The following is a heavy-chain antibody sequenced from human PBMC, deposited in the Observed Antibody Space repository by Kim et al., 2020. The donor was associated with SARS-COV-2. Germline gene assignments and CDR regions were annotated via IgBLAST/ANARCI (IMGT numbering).Heavy chain of an antibody. J-gene: IGHJ5*02. D-gene: IGHD6-6*01. V-gene: IGHV4-31*03. CDR1: GSSISSGEYY. Sequence: SETLSLTCTLSGSSISSGEYYWTWICQPPGKCLEWIGYIYYSGFTHYKASLKSRPTISMDTSKNQFSLRLSSVTAADTAEDYCTNTPGYSSSVIFDPWR. CDR2: IYYSGFT. CDR3: TNTPGYSSSVIFDP.